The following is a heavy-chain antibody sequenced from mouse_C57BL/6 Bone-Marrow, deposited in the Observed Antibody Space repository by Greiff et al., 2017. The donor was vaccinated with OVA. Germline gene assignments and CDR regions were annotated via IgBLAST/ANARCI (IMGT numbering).Heavy chain of an antibody. CDR2: INYDGSST. J-gene: IGHJ1*03. Sequence: DVHLVESEGGLVQPGSSMKLSCTASGFTFSDYYMAWVRQVPEKGLEWVANINYDGSSTYYLDSLKSRFNISRDNAKNILYLQMSSLKSEDTATYYCARGGWDWYFDVWGTGTTVTVSS. CDR3: ARGGWDWYFDV. CDR1: GFTFSDYY. V-gene: IGHV5-16*01. D-gene: IGHD3-3*01.